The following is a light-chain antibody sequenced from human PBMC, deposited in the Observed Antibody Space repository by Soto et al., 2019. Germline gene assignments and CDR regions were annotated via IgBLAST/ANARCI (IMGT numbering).Light chain of an antibody. Sequence: DIQMTQSPSTLSASVGDGVTINCRASQSIGSWLAWYQQKPGKAPKLLISKATNLQSGVPSRFSGSGSGTDFSLTIINLQPVDSATYYCQQYNDFQYTFGQGTKLEI. J-gene: IGKJ2*01. V-gene: IGKV1-5*03. CDR1: QSIGSW. CDR3: QQYNDFQYT. CDR2: KAT.